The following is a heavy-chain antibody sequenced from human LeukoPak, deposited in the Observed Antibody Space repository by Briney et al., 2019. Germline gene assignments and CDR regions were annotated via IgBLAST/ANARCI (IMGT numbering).Heavy chain of an antibody. D-gene: IGHD3-10*01. CDR3: AKGAYYHGSGRYFDY. J-gene: IGHJ4*02. Sequence: GGSLRLSCAASGFTFSSYAMNWVRQAPGKGLEWVSAISGSGGATYYVDSVKGRFTMSRDNSKNTLYLQMNSLRAEDTAVYYCAKGAYYHGSGRYFDYWGQGTLVTVSS. V-gene: IGHV3-23*01. CDR2: ISGSGGAT. CDR1: GFTFSSYA.